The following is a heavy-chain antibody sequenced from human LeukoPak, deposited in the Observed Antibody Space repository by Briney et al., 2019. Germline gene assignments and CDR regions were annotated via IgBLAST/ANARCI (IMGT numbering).Heavy chain of an antibody. CDR2: INPSGGST. J-gene: IGHJ5*02. CDR3: ARARDYYGSGSLWFDP. D-gene: IGHD3-10*01. CDR1: GYTFTSYY. V-gene: IGHV1-46*01. Sequence: ASVKVSCKASGYTFTSYYMHWVRQAPGQGLEWMGIINPSGGSTSYAQKFQGRVTMTRDTSTSTVYMELSSLRSEDTAVYYCARARDYYGSGSLWFDPWGQGTLVTVSS.